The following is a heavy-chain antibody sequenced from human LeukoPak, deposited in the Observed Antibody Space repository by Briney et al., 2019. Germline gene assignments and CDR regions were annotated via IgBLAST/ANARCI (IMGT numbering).Heavy chain of an antibody. CDR2: IIPIFGTA. J-gene: IGHJ4*02. CDR1: GGTFSSYA. D-gene: IGHD1-26*01. Sequence: SVKVSCKASGGTFSSYAISWVRQAPGQGLEWMGGIIPIFGTANYAQKFQGRVTITTDESTSTAYMEPSSLRSEDTAVYYCARGSDSGSYPPFDYWGQGTLVTVSS. CDR3: ARGSDSGSYPPFDY. V-gene: IGHV1-69*05.